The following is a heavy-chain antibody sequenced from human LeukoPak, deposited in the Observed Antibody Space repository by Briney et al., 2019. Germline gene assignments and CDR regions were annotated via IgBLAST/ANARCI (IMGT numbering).Heavy chain of an antibody. CDR3: ASIAVGGY. V-gene: IGHV3-66*01. J-gene: IGHJ4*02. Sequence: GSLRLSCAASGFTVSSNYMSWVRQAPGKGLEWVSVIYRGGSTYYADSVRGRFTISRDNSENTLYLQMNSLRAEDTAVYYCASIAVGGYWGQGTLVTVSS. D-gene: IGHD6-19*01. CDR1: GFTVSSNY. CDR2: IYRGGST.